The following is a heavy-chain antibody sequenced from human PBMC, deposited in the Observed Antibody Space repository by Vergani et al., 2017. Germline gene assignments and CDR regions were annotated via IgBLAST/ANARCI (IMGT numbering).Heavy chain of an antibody. CDR3: ARAVVRGVIVPPQDRDY. D-gene: IGHD3-10*01. J-gene: IGHJ4*02. CDR1: GASVFSTSDA. CDR2: TNYRSKWYN. V-gene: IGHV6-1*01. Sequence: QVQLQQSGPGLVKPSQTLSLPCAIPGASVFSTSDAWNWIRQPPSRGLQWLGRTNYRSKWYNDSAVSEKSRITINPDTSKNQFSLQLNSVTPEDTAVYYCARAVVRGVIVPPQDRDYWGQGTLVTVSS.